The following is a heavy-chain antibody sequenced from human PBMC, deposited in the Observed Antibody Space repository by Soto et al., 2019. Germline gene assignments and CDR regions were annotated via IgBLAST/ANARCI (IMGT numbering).Heavy chain of an antibody. CDR2: IWYDGSNK. J-gene: IGHJ4*02. D-gene: IGHD2-15*01. CDR1: GFTFSSYG. Sequence: QVQLVESGGGVVQPGRSLRLSCETSGFTFSSYGMHWVRQAPGKGLEWVAVIWYDGSNKYYADSVKGRFTISRDNSKNTLYLQMNSLRAEDTAVYSCARDYLRYCSGGSCYSDYLGQGSLVTVYS. V-gene: IGHV3-33*01. CDR3: ARDYLRYCSGGSCYSDY.